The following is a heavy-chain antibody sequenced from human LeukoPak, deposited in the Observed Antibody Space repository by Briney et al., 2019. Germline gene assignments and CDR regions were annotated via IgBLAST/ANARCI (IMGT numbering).Heavy chain of an antibody. V-gene: IGHV1-2*02. CDR2: INPNSGGT. D-gene: IGHD6-6*01. Sequence: ASVKVSCKASGYTFTVYYMHWVQQAPGQGLEWMGWINPNSGGTNYAQKFQGRVTMTRDTSISTAYMELSRLRSDDTAVYYCARHIAARTPYYFDYWGQGTLVTVSS. CDR3: ARHIAARTPYYFDY. J-gene: IGHJ4*02. CDR1: GYTFTVYY.